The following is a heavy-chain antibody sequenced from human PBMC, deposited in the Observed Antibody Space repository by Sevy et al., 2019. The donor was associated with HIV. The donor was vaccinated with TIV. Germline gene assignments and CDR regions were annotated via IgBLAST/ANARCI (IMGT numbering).Heavy chain of an antibody. CDR3: ARDRYYDASGYYYYYYGMDL. Sequence: EGSLRLSCAASGLSVSDNYMNWVRQAPGKGLELVSVIDSDGRTYYADSVKGRFTISRDNSKNTLYLHMNNLIPEDTAVCYCARDRYYDASGYYYYYYGMDLWGQGTTVTVSS. CDR2: IDSDGRT. CDR1: GLSVSDNY. D-gene: IGHD3-22*01. V-gene: IGHV3-66*01. J-gene: IGHJ6*02.